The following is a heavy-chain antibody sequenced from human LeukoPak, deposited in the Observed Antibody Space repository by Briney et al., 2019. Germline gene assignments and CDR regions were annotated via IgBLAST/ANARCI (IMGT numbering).Heavy chain of an antibody. CDR2: IKPDGTTK. V-gene: IGHV3-7*01. CDR1: GFSFSGTW. Sequence: PGGSLRLSFATSGFSFSGTWMTWVRQTPGRGLECVANIKPDGTTKYYPDSVKGRFTVSRDNAKNSLYLQMNSLRVEDTGIYYCTTDLNHDSGGWGQGTLVTVSS. D-gene: IGHD3-22*01. CDR3: TTDLNHDSGG. J-gene: IGHJ4*02.